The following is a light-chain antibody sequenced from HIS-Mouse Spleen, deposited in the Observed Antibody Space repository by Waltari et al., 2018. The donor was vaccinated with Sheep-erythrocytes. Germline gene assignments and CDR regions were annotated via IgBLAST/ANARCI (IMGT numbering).Light chain of an antibody. CDR2: EVS. CDR3: SSYTSSSTQV. CDR1: SSDVGGYNY. Sequence: QSALTQPASVSGSPGQSITISCTGTSSDVGGYNYVSWYQQHPGKAPKLMIYEVSNRPSGVSSRLSGSKSGNTASLTISGLQAEDEADYYCSSYTSSSTQVFGGGTKLTVL. V-gene: IGLV2-14*01. J-gene: IGLJ2*01.